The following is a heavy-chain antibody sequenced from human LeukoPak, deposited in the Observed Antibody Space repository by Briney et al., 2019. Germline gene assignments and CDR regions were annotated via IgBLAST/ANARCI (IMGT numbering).Heavy chain of an antibody. CDR1: GDSISSGRNY. D-gene: IGHD2-2*01. V-gene: IGHV4-61*02. CDR2: IYTSGST. Sequence: TPSETLSLTCTVSGDSISSGRNYWSWIRQPAGKGLEWIGRIYTSGSTNYNPSLKSRVTMSVDTSKNLFSLKLNSVTAADTAMYYCARHLMTTSWSFDYWGQGTLVTVSS. CDR3: ARHLMTTSWSFDY. J-gene: IGHJ4*02.